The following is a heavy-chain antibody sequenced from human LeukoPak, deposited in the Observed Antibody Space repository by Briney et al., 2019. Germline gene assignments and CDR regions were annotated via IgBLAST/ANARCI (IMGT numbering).Heavy chain of an antibody. CDR1: GGSISSYY. J-gene: IGHJ5*02. CDR3: ARDYRQYYDILTGYASRTENWFDP. Sequence: SETLSLTCTVSGGSISSYYWSWIRQPPGKGLEWIGYIYYSGSTNYNPSLKSRVTISVDTSKNQFSLKLSSVTAADTAVYYCARDYRQYYDILTGYASRTENWFDPWGQGTLVTVSS. D-gene: IGHD3-9*01. CDR2: IYYSGST. V-gene: IGHV4-59*01.